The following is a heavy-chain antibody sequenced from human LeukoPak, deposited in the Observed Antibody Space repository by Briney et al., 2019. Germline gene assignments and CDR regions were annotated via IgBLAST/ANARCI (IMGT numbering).Heavy chain of an antibody. J-gene: IGHJ4*02. D-gene: IGHD4/OR15-4a*01. CDR3: ARRAGAYSHPYDY. CDR1: GDSVSSNSAA. CDR2: TYYRSKWNY. V-gene: IGHV6-1*01. Sequence: SQTLSLTCAISGDSVSSNSAAWNWIRQSPSRGLEWLGRTYYRSKWNYVYAGSVKSRININPDTSKNQFSLQLNSVTPEDTAVYYCARRAGAYSHPYDYWGQGTLVTVSS.